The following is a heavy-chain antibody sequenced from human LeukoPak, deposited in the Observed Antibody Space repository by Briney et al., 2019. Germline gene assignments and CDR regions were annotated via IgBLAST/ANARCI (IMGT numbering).Heavy chain of an antibody. D-gene: IGHD3-10*01. CDR2: IIPIFGTA. V-gene: IGHV1-69*05. J-gene: IGHJ4*02. CDR1: GGTFSSYA. Sequence: GSSVKVSCKASGGTFSSYAISWVRQAPGQGLEWMGGIIPIFGTANYAQKFQGRVTMTTDTSTSTAYMELRSLRSDDTAVYYCARYDYYGSGSYFLFDYWGQGTLVTVSS. CDR3: ARYDYYGSGSYFLFDY.